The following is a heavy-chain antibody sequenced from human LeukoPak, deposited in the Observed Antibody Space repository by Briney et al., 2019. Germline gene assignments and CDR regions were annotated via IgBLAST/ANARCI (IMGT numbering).Heavy chain of an antibody. V-gene: IGHV3-48*03. D-gene: IGHD3-22*01. CDR1: GFSFSDYE. CDR2: ISNSGDIR. J-gene: IGHJ3*02. CDR3: ASHTYYYDSSGGGDAFDI. Sequence: GGSLRLSCVVSGFSFSDYEMAWVRQAPGMGLEWISYISNSGDIRRYADAVKGRFAISRDNAKNTLYLQMNSLRAEDTAVYYCASHTYYYDSSGGGDAFDIWGQGTMVTVSS.